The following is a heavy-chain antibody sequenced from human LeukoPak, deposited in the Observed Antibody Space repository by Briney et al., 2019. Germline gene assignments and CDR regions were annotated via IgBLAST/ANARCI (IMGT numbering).Heavy chain of an antibody. J-gene: IGHJ5*02. CDR1: GGSISSGGYY. CDR3: ARAEGDYMYWFDP. Sequence: NPSQTLSLTRTVSGGSISSGGYYWSWIRQHPGKGLEWIGYIYYSGSTYYNPSLKSRVTISVDTSKNQFSLKLSSVTAADTAVYYCARAEGDYMYWFDPWGQGTLVTVSS. D-gene: IGHD4-17*01. V-gene: IGHV4-31*03. CDR2: IYYSGST.